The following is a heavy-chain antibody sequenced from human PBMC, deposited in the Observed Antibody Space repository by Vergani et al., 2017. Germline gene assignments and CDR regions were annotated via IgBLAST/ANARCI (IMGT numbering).Heavy chain of an antibody. Sequence: VQLVQSGAEVKKPGATVKISCKVSGYTFTDYYMHWVRQAPGQGLEWMGIINPSGGSTTYAQQFQGRLTMTRDTSTSTVYMDLSNLRSEDTAVYYCTRGWYYDSIAYWAYWGQGTLVTVSS. D-gene: IGHD3-22*01. CDR2: INPSGGST. CDR3: TRGWYYDSIAYWAY. V-gene: IGHV1-46*03. CDR1: GYTFTDYY. J-gene: IGHJ4*02.